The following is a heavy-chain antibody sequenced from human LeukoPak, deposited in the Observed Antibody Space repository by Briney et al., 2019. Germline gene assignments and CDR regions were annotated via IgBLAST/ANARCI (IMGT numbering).Heavy chain of an antibody. CDR3: AKDQDSGIAVAGSGPGY. J-gene: IGHJ4*02. CDR2: ISGSGGST. Sequence: GGSLRLSCAASGFTFSSYAMSWVRQAPGKGLEWVSAISGSGGSTYYADSVKGRFTISRDNSKNTLYLQMKSLRAEDTAVYYCAKDQDSGIAVAGSGPGYWGQGTLVTVSS. CDR1: GFTFSSYA. V-gene: IGHV3-23*01. D-gene: IGHD6-19*01.